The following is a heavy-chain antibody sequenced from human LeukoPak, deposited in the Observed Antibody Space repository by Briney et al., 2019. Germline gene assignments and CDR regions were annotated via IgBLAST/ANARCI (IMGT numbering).Heavy chain of an antibody. CDR1: GSAFSSFA. CDR2: ISGSGGST. V-gene: IGHV3-23*01. CDR3: AKGVGTNKGGYYFDY. Sequence: PGGSLRLSCAASGSAFSSFAMSRVRQAPGKGLDWVSSISGSGGSTYYADSVKGRFTISRDSSKNTLYLQMNSLRAEDTAVYYCAKGVGTNKGGYYFDYWGQGTPVTVSS. D-gene: IGHD1-26*01. J-gene: IGHJ4*02.